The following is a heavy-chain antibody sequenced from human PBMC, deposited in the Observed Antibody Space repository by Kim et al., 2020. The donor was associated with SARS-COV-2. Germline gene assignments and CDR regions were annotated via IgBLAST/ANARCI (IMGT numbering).Heavy chain of an antibody. Sequence: GGSLRLSCAASGFTFSNYWMHWVRQVPGKGLVWVAGINNDGTNTYYADSVKGRFTISRDNAKTTVYLQMNSLGAEDTAVYYCTTAFEYWGQGTLVTVSS. J-gene: IGHJ4*02. CDR1: GFTFSNYW. CDR2: INNDGTNT. V-gene: IGHV3-74*01. CDR3: TTAFEY.